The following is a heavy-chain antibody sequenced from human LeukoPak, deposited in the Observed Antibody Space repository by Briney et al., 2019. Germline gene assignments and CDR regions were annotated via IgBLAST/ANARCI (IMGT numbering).Heavy chain of an antibody. CDR3: ARVGRITIFGVEHYMDV. CDR1: GFSFSTKW. V-gene: IGHV3-7*01. CDR2: IHPHGREQ. Sequence: GGSLRLSCAASGFSFSTKWMSWVRQAPGKGLEWVGNIHPHGREQYPVDSVKGRFTISRDNAKNSLYLQMNSLRAENTAVYYCARVGRITIFGVEHYMDVWGKGTTVTVSS. D-gene: IGHD3-3*01. J-gene: IGHJ6*03.